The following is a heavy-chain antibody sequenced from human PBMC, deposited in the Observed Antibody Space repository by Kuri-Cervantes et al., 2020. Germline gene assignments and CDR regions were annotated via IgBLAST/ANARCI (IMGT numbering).Heavy chain of an antibody. CDR1: GYTFTSYD. CDR3: ASSQYCTGGVCPPFGQYYMDV. CDR2: MNPNSGNT. V-gene: IGHV1-8*01. Sequence: ASVKVSCKASGYTFTSYDINWVRQATGQGLEWMGWMNPNSGNTGYAQKFQGRVTMTRNTSISTAYMELSSQRSEDTAVYYCASSQYCTGGVCPPFGQYYMDVWGKGTTVTVSS. J-gene: IGHJ6*03. D-gene: IGHD2-8*02.